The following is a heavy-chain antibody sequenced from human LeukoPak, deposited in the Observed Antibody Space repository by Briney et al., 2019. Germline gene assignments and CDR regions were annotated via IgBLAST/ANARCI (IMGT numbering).Heavy chain of an antibody. D-gene: IGHD6-13*01. CDR2: IWYDGSNK. V-gene: IGHV3-30*02. CDR1: GFTFSSHG. J-gene: IGHJ4*02. CDR3: AKDNSNWSFDY. Sequence: GGSLRLSCGASGFTFSSHGMNWVRRAPGKGLEWVALIWYDGSNKYYADSVKGRFTISRDNSKNTLYLQMNRLRAEDTAIYYCAKDNSNWSFDYWGQGTLVTVSS.